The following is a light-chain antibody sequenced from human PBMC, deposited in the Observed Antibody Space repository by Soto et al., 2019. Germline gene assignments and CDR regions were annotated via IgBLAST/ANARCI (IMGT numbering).Light chain of an antibody. Sequence: QSVLTQPPSASGSPGQSVTISRTGTSSDVGGYNYVSWYQQHPGKAPKLMIYEVSKRPSGVPDRFSGSKSGNTASLTVSGLQAEDEADYYCSLYAGRSNFGGYVFGIGSKVTVL. J-gene: IGLJ1*01. V-gene: IGLV2-8*01. CDR2: EVS. CDR3: SLYAGRSNFGGYV. CDR1: SSDVGGYNY.